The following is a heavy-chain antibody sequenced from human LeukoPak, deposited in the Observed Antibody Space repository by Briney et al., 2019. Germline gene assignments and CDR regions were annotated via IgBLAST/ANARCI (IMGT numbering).Heavy chain of an antibody. CDR3: AREDPSRVYYYCIDV. Sequence: PGGSLRLSCAVSGFSFSTYSFNWVRQSPGKGLEWVSSIGSGTSYTYYADSVKGRFTISRDDAKNSLYLQMDSLRAEDTGVYYCAREDPSRVYYYCIDVWGNGTTVTVSS. V-gene: IGHV3-21*01. CDR2: IGSGTSYT. J-gene: IGHJ6*03. CDR1: GFSFSTYS.